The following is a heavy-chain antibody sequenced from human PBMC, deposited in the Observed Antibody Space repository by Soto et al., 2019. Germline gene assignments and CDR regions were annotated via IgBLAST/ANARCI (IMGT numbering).Heavy chain of an antibody. V-gene: IGHV3-30-3*01. D-gene: IGHD1-1*01. CDR3: ARAERGMDV. CDR1: GFTFSSYA. CDR2: ISYDGSNK. J-gene: IGHJ6*02. Sequence: GRSLRLSCAASGFTFSSYAMHWVRQAPGKGLEWVAVISYDGSNKYYADSVKGRFTISRDNSKNTLYLQMNSLRAEDTAVYYCARAERGMDVWGQGTTVTVSS.